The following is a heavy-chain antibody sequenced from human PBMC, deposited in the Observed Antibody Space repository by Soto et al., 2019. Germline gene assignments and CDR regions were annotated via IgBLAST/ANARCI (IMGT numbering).Heavy chain of an antibody. D-gene: IGHD1-26*01. V-gene: IGHV4-31*03. J-gene: IGHJ6*03. Sequence: QVQLQESRPGLVKPSQTLSLTCIVSGDSISRGGYFWTWIRQHPGKGLEWIGYIYDSGSAFYNPSLKSRVTMSVDTSKNQFSLNLRSVTAADTAVFYCARGILRPNHYMDVWGKGTAVAVSS. CDR1: GDSISRGGYF. CDR2: IYDSGSA. CDR3: ARGILRPNHYMDV.